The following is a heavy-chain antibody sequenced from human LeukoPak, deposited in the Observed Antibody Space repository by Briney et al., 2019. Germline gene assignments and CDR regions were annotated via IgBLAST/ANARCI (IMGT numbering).Heavy chain of an antibody. Sequence: SETLSLTCTVSGGSISSSSYYWGWIRQPPGKGLEWIGSIYYSGSTYYNPSLKSRVTISVDTSKNQFSLKLSSVTAADTAVYYCASVSYYYYMDVWGKGTTVTIS. V-gene: IGHV4-39*01. J-gene: IGHJ6*03. CDR1: GGSISSSSYY. D-gene: IGHD2-8*01. CDR2: IYYSGST. CDR3: ASVSYYYYMDV.